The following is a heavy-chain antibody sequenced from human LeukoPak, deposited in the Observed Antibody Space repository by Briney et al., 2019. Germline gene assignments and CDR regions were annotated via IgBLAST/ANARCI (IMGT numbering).Heavy chain of an antibody. CDR2: IYTSGST. CDR3: AKTTRLVGAYYFDY. CDR1: GFSVSSTY. J-gene: IGHJ4*02. Sequence: GGSLRLSCAASGFSVSSTYMSWVRQAPGKGLEWVSLIYTSGSTFYADSVMDRFTISRDNSKNTLYLQMNSLRAEDTAVYYCAKTTRLVGAYYFDYWGQGTLVTVSS. D-gene: IGHD1-26*01. V-gene: IGHV3-53*01.